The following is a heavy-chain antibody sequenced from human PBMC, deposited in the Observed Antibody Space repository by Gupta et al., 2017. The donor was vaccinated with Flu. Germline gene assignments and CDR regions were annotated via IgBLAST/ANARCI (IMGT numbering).Heavy chain of an antibody. D-gene: IGHD3-10*01. CDR2: TSYDGSSK. J-gene: IGHJ6*02. V-gene: IGHV3-30*18. Sequence: QEQVVESGGGVVQPGRSLRLSCAASGFSFRNYGMHWVRQAPGKGLEWVAVTSYDGSSKNYADSVKGRFTISRDNSKNTLYLQMNSLRTEDTAVYHCAKDWKWNYNNYGMNAWGQGTTVTVSS. CDR1: GFSFRNYG. CDR3: AKDWKWNYNNYGMNA.